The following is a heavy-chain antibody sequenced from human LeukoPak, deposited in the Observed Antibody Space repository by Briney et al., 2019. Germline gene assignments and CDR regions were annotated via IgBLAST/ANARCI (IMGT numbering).Heavy chain of an antibody. J-gene: IGHJ6*03. CDR3: ASCLWFGELGYYYYMDV. Sequence: GASVKVSXKASGGTFSSYAISWVRQAPGQGLEWIGGIIPIFGTANYAQKFQGRVTITTDESTSTAYMELSSLRSEDTAVYYCASCLWFGELGYYYYMDVWGKGTTVTVSS. CDR1: GGTFSSYA. V-gene: IGHV1-69*05. CDR2: IIPIFGTA. D-gene: IGHD3-10*01.